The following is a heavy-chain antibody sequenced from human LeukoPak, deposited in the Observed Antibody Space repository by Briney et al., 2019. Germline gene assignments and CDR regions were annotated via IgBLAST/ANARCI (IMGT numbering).Heavy chain of an antibody. V-gene: IGHV4-59*01. CDR3: ARDRDSGWPLDC. CDR1: GGSISSYY. Sequence: SETLSLTCTVSGGSISSYYWNWIRQPPGKGLEWIGYISYSGNTNYSPSLRSRVTISLDTSKKQFSLNLSSVTAADTAVYYCARDRDSGWPLDCWGQGTLVTVSS. CDR2: ISYSGNT. J-gene: IGHJ4*02. D-gene: IGHD6-19*01.